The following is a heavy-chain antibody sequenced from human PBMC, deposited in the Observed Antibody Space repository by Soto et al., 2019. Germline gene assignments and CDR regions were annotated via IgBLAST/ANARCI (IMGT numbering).Heavy chain of an antibody. V-gene: IGHV1-69*13. CDR3: ARGPPTYYYDSSGFPSWAFDI. J-gene: IGHJ3*02. Sequence: EASVKVSCKASGGTFSSYAISWVRQAPGQGLEWMGGIIPIFGTANYAQKFQGRVTITADESTSTAYMELSSLRSEDTAVYYCARGPPTYYYDSSGFPSWAFDIWGQGTMVTVSS. D-gene: IGHD3-22*01. CDR1: GGTFSSYA. CDR2: IIPIFGTA.